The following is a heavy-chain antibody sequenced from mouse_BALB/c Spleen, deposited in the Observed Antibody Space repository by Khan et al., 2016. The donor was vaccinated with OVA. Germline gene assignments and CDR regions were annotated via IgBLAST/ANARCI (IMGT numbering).Heavy chain of an antibody. J-gene: IGHJ3*01. D-gene: IGHD1-2*01. CDR2: IWGDGST. CDR1: GFSLTDYG. CDR3: ARELRLGGFAY. Sequence: QVQLQQSGPGLVAPSQNLSITCTVSGFSLTDYGVNWVRQPPGKGLEWLGMIWGDGSTDYHSALKSRLSIIKDTSKSPVFLTMNSLQTEDTARFYCARELRLGGFAYWGQGTLVTVSA. V-gene: IGHV2-6-7*01.